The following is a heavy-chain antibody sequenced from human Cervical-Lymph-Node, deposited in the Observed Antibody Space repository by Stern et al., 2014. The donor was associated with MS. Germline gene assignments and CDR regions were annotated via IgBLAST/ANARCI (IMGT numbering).Heavy chain of an antibody. D-gene: IGHD5-24*01. J-gene: IGHJ4*02. CDR3: ARQPRVEMAIDY. Sequence: QVQLQESGPGLVKPSETLALTCTVSGGSISSSTYYWGWIRQPPGKGLEWIVNIYYSGDTYYNPSLKGRFHISVDTPKNQFPLNLSSATAADTAVYYCARQPRVEMAIDYWGQGTLVTVSS. CDR2: IYYSGDT. CDR1: GGSISSSTYY. V-gene: IGHV4-39*01.